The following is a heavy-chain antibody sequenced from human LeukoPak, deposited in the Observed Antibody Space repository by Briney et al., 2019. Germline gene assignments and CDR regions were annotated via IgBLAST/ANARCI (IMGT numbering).Heavy chain of an antibody. J-gene: IGHJ4*02. CDR1: GFTFSSYW. Sequence: PGGSLRLSCAASGFTFSSYWMSWVRQAPGKGLEWVANIKYDEIEKYHVDSVKGRFTISRDNTKNSLYLQMNSLRVEDTAVYYCARDTGALVTHFAYWGQGTLVTVSS. CDR2: IKYDEIEK. V-gene: IGHV3-7*03. D-gene: IGHD5-18*01. CDR3: ARDTGALVTHFAY.